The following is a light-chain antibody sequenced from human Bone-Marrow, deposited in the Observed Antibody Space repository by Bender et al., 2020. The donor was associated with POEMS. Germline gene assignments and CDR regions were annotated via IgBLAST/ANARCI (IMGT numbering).Light chain of an antibody. CDR3: QAWDSTTVV. Sequence: SYVLTQPPSVSVAPGQTARITCGGNSIGSKIVHWYQQKPGQAPVLVVYDDTDRPSGIPERFSGSNSGNTATLTISGTQAMDEADYYCQAWDSTTVVFGGGTKLTVL. V-gene: IGLV3-21*02. J-gene: IGLJ2*01. CDR2: DDT. CDR1: SIGSKI.